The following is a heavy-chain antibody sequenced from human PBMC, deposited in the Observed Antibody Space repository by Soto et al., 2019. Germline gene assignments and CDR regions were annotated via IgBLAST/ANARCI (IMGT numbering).Heavy chain of an antibody. CDR1: GFTFNISI. D-gene: IGHD5-18*01. CDR3: ARDYSSYGPFDY. CDR2: ISSSSSTI. Sequence: PWGSMKLSSAAPGFTFNISIINWFRQAPGKGLEWVSYISSSSSTIYYADSVKGRFTISRDNAKNSLYLQMNSLRAEDTAVYYCARDYSSYGPFDYWGQGTLVTVSS. V-gene: IGHV3-48*01. J-gene: IGHJ4*02.